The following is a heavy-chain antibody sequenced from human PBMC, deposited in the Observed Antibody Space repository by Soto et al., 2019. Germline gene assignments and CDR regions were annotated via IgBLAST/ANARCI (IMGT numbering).Heavy chain of an antibody. V-gene: IGHV1-18*01. CDR1: GYTFTRYG. CDR3: AVRCGGDCYSKLGDFDY. Sequence: ASVKVSCKASGYTFTRYGISWVRQAPGQGLEWMGWISAYNGNTNYAQKLQGRVTMTTDTSTSTAYMELRSLRSDDTAVYYCAVRCGGDCYSKLGDFDYWGQGTLVTVSS. J-gene: IGHJ4*02. D-gene: IGHD2-21*01. CDR2: ISAYNGNT.